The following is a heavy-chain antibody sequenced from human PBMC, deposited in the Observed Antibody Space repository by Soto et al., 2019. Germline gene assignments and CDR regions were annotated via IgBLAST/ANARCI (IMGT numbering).Heavy chain of an antibody. CDR1: GFTFSSYG. CDR3: ARPGGGGSGSYYKHRYYFDY. V-gene: IGHV3-33*01. CDR2: IWYDGSNK. Sequence: QVQLVESGGGVVQPGRSLRLSCAASGFTFSSYGMHWVRQAPGKGLEWVAVIWYDGSNKYYADSVKGRFTISRDNSKNTLYLQMNSLRAEDTAVYYCARPGGGGSGSYYKHRYYFDYWGQGTLVTVSS. J-gene: IGHJ4*02. D-gene: IGHD3-10*01.